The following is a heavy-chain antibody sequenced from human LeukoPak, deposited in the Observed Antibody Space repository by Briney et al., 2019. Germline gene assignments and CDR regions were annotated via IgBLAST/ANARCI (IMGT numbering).Heavy chain of an antibody. CDR1: GFTFKDYG. CDR3: ARAPLPSGYLYYFDY. CDR2: INWNGGGT. Sequence: GGSLRLSCAATGFTFKDYGMHWVRQPPGKGLEWVSSINWNGGGTDYADSVKGRFTISRDNAKNSLYLQLSSLRPEDTALYYCARAPLPSGYLYYFDYWGQGTLVTVSS. D-gene: IGHD3-22*01. V-gene: IGHV3-20*04. J-gene: IGHJ4*02.